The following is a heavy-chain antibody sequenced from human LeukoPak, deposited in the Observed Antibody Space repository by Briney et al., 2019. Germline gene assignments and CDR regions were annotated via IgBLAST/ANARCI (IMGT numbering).Heavy chain of an antibody. Sequence: GGSLRLSCAASGFTFSSYAMNWVRQAPGKGLEWVSYISSSGSTIYYADSVKGRFTISRDNAKNSLYLQMNSLRAEDTAVYYCARGGTLEYFQHWGQGTLVTVSS. J-gene: IGHJ1*01. CDR1: GFTFSSYA. CDR3: ARGGTLEYFQH. V-gene: IGHV3-48*03. CDR2: ISSSGSTI.